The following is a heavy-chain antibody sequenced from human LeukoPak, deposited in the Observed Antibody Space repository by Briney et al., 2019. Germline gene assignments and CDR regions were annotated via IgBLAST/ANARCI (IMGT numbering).Heavy chain of an antibody. Sequence: GGSLRLSCAASGFTFSSYAMNWVRQAPGKGLEWVSYISSSGSTIYYADSVKGRFTISRDNAKNSLYLQMNSLRAEDTAVYYCARGGTLEYFQHWGQGTLVTVSS. J-gene: IGHJ1*01. CDR1: GFTFSSYA. CDR3: ARGGTLEYFQH. V-gene: IGHV3-48*03. CDR2: ISSSGSTI.